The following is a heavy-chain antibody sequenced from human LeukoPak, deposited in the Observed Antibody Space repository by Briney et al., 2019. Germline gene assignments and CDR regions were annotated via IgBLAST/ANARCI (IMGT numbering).Heavy chain of an antibody. CDR1: GGSLSSYY. CDR3: ARRRGYSLDY. Sequence: SETLSLTCTVSGGSLSSYYWSWIRQPPGKGLEWIGYIYYSGSTNYNPSLKSRVTISVDTSKNQFSLKLSSVNAADTAVYYCARRRGYSLDYWGQGTLVTVSS. CDR2: IYYSGST. V-gene: IGHV4-59*01. J-gene: IGHJ4*02. D-gene: IGHD5-18*01.